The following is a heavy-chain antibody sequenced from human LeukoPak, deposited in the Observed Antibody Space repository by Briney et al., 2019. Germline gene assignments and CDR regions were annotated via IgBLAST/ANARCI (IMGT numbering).Heavy chain of an antibody. CDR1: GGSLSGYY. CDR2: INHSGST. CDR3: ARIVNWFDP. Sequence: SETLSLTCAVYGGSLSGYYWSWIRQPPGKGLEWIGEINHSGSTNYNPSLKSRVTISVDTSKNQFSLKLSSVTAADTAVYYCARIVNWFDPWGQGTLVTVSS. D-gene: IGHD3-22*01. V-gene: IGHV4-34*01. J-gene: IGHJ5*02.